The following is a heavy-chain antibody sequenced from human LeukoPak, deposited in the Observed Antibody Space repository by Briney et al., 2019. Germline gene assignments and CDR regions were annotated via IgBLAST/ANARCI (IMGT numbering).Heavy chain of an antibody. J-gene: IGHJ6*02. V-gene: IGHV3-9*01. Sequence: PGRSLRLSCAASGFTFDDYAMHWVRQAPGKGLEWVSGISWNSGSIGYADSVKGRFTISRDNAKNSLYLQMNSLRAEDTAVYYCAKDSTYYDFWSGYYNYYYGMDVWGQGTTVTVSS. CDR2: ISWNSGSI. CDR1: GFTFDDYA. D-gene: IGHD3-3*01. CDR3: AKDSTYYDFWSGYYNYYYGMDV.